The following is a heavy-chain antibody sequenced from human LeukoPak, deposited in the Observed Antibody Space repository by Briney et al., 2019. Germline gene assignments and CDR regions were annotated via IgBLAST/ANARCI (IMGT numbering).Heavy chain of an antibody. D-gene: IGHD5-12*01. CDR1: GFTFSSYG. Sequence: GGSLRLSCAASGFTFSSYGMHWVRQAPGKGLEWVAVIWYGGSNKYYADSVKGRFTISRDNSKNTLYLQMNSLRAEDTAVYYCAKDGGYSGYFDYWGQGTLVTVSS. CDR3: AKDGGYSGYFDY. CDR2: IWYGGSNK. V-gene: IGHV3-33*06. J-gene: IGHJ4*02.